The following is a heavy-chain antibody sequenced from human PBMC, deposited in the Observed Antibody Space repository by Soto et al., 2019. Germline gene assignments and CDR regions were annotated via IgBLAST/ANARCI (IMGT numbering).Heavy chain of an antibody. CDR1: GGSISSSNYY. CDR3: VRLIGNSWLDS. J-gene: IGHJ5*01. Sequence: SETLSLTCTVSGGSISSSNYYWGWIRQPPGKGLEWIGSIYYSGSTYYNPSLKSRVTISVDTSNNQFSLHLYSVTPDDTAVYYCVRLIGNSWLDSWGQGTLVTVSS. V-gene: IGHV4-39*01. CDR2: IYYSGST.